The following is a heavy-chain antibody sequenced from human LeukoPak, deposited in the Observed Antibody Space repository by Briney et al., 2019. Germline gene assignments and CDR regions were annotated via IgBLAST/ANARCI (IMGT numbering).Heavy chain of an antibody. D-gene: IGHD2-21*01. CDR3: ARVTYCGGDCYCLNY. V-gene: IGHV4-30-2*01. J-gene: IGHJ4*02. Sequence: SQTLSLTCTVSGGSISSGGYYWSWIRQPPGKGLEWIGYIYHSGSTYYNPSLKSRVTISVDRSKNQFSLKLSSVTAADTAVYYCARVTYCGGDCYCLNYWGQGTLVTVSS. CDR2: IYHSGST. CDR1: GGSISSGGYY.